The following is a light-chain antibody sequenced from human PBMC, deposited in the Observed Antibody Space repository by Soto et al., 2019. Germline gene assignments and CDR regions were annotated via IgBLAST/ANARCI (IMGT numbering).Light chain of an antibody. CDR2: GAS. CDR3: HQYDSSPQA. CDR1: QSVTRSF. V-gene: IGKV3-20*01. J-gene: IGKJ3*01. Sequence: EIVLTQSPGTLSLSPGERVTLSCRASQSVTRSFLAWYQQKPGQAPRLLIYGASSRATGIPDRFSGSGSGTDFTLTISRLEPEDFAVYYCHQYDSSPQAFGPGTKVDIK.